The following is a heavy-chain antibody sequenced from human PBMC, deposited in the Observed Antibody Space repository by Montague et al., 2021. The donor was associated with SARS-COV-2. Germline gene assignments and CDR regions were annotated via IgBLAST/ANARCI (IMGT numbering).Heavy chain of an antibody. D-gene: IGHD3-10*01. J-gene: IGHJ4*02. CDR3: ARSSVVRGVSLDY. Sequence: PALVKSTQTLTLTCTFSGFSLSTSGMCVSWIRQPPGKALEWLARIDWDDYKHYSTSLKTRLTISKDTSKNQVVLTMTNMDPVDTATYYCARSSVVRGVSLDYWGKGTLVPVS. V-gene: IGHV2-70*11. CDR1: GFSLSTSGMC. CDR2: IDWDDYK.